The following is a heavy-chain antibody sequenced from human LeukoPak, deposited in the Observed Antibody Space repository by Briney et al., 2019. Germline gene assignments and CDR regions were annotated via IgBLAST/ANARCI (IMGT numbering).Heavy chain of an antibody. V-gene: IGHV3-23*01. J-gene: IGHJ4*02. CDR1: GFTFDDYA. CDR3: AKGAYDYIEIAYFDY. Sequence: GRSLRLSCAASGFTFDDYAMNWVRQAPGKGLEWVSLIIGSSGSTFYADSVKGRFTISRDKSKNTLYLQMNSLRAEDTAVYYCAKGAYDYIEIAYFDYWGQGSLVTVSS. D-gene: IGHD5-12*01. CDR2: IIGSSGST.